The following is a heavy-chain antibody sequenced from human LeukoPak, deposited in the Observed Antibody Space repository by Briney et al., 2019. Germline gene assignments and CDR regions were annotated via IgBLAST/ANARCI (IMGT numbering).Heavy chain of an antibody. V-gene: IGHV4-39*01. Sequence: SETLSLTCTVSGGSISSSSYYWGWIRQPPGNGLEWSGSIYYSGSTYYNPSLKSRVTISVDTTKNQFSLKLSSVPAADTAVYYCARRPGSSGYYWGQGTLVTVSS. CDR1: GGSISSSSYY. CDR2: IYYSGST. CDR3: ARRPGSSGYY. J-gene: IGHJ4*02. D-gene: IGHD3-22*01.